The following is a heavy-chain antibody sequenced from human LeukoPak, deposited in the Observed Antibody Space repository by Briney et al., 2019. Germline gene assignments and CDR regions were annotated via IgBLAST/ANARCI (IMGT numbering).Heavy chain of an antibody. CDR2: ISSSGSTI. J-gene: IGHJ6*03. CDR3: ASYDHYYYYMDV. Sequence: PGGSLRLSCAASGFTFSDYYMSWIRQAPGKGLEWVSYISSSGSTIYYADSVKGRFTISRDNAKNSLYLQMNSLRAEDTAVYYCASYDHYYYYMDVWGKGTTVTVSS. CDR1: GFTFSDYY. V-gene: IGHV3-11*04. D-gene: IGHD3-3*01.